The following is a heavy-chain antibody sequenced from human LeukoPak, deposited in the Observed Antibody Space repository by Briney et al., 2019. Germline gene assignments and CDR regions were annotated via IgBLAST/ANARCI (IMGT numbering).Heavy chain of an antibody. CDR2: IYSGGGT. V-gene: IGHV3-66*01. Sequence: GGSLRLSCAASGFTVSSNYMSWVRQAPGKGLEWVSVIYSGGGTYFADSVKGRFTISRDNSKNTLYLQMNSLRAEDTAVYYCARESGYYFYLDVWGKGTTITISS. D-gene: IGHD3-10*01. CDR1: GFTVSSNY. CDR3: ARESGYYFYLDV. J-gene: IGHJ6*03.